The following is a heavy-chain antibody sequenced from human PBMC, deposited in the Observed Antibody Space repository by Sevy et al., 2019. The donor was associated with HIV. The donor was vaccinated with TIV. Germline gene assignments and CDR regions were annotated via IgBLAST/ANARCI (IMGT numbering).Heavy chain of an antibody. D-gene: IGHD3-9*01. CDR2: INTNSGNP. J-gene: IGHJ4*02. V-gene: IGHV7-4-1*01. Sequence: ASVKVSCKGSGYTFTNYGLIWVRQAPGHGLEYMGRINTNSGNPTFAPGFAGRFVFSLVTSVSTAFLQIDSLKAEDTALYYCARAHYNYFDTWGQGSLVTVSS. CDR3: ARAHYNYFDT. CDR1: GYTFTNYG.